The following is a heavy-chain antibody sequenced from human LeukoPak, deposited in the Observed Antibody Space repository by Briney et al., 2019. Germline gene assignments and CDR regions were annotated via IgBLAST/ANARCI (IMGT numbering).Heavy chain of an antibody. CDR1: DGFFSGYY. CDR3: ASYGSETNSTPWHFHH. D-gene: IGHD3-10*01. J-gene: IGHJ1*01. V-gene: IGHV4-34*01. Sequence: SETLSLTCAVYDGFFSGYYWTWIRQSPGKGLKWIGEIHHSAGTNYNPSLKSRVSMSIDMSKNQFSLRLSSVTAADTAIYYCASYGSETNSTPWHFHHWGQGTLVTVSS. CDR2: IHHSAGT.